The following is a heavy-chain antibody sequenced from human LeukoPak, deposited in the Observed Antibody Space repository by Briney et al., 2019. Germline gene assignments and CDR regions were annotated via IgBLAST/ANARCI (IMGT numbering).Heavy chain of an antibody. D-gene: IGHD3-10*01. CDR2: IKLDGTQK. V-gene: IGHV3-7*01. CDR3: AKWRRGHYYGSGTELDY. CDR1: GFTFRNYW. J-gene: IGHJ4*02. Sequence: GGSLRLSCAASGFTFRNYWMSWIRQAPGRGLEWVANIKLDGTQKNYIQSVRGRFTISRDNARNFLYLQLSSLRAEDTAVYYCAKWRRGHYYGSGTELDYWGQGTLVTVSS.